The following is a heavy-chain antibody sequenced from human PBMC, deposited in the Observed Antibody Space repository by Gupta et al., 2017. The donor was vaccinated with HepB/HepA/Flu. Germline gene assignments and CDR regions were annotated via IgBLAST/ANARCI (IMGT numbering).Heavy chain of an antibody. V-gene: IGHV3-9*01. D-gene: IGHD2-8*01. J-gene: IGHJ3*01. CDR2: VSWNSGII. CDR1: GFTFDDYA. Sequence: EVQLVESGGGLVQPGRSLRLSCAASGFTFDDYAMHWIRQAPGKGLEWVSSVSWNSGIIVYADSVKGRFTISRDNAKNSVYLQMNRLRPEDTALYYCAKALMAADDAFAFWGLGTMVTVSS. CDR3: AKALMAADDAFAF.